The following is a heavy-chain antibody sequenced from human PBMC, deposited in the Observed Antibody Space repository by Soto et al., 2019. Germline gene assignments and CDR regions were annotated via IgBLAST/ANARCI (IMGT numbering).Heavy chain of an antibody. V-gene: IGHV3-15*01. CDR2: IKSKTDGGTT. D-gene: IGHD5-12*01. CDR1: GFTFSNAW. Sequence: GGSLRLSCAASGFTFSNAWMSWVHQAPGKGLEWVGRIKSKTDGGTTDYAAPVKGRFTISRDDSKNTLYLQMNSLKTEDTAVYYCTTTNSGYDPYYFDYWGQGTLVTVSS. CDR3: TTTNSGYDPYYFDY. J-gene: IGHJ4*02.